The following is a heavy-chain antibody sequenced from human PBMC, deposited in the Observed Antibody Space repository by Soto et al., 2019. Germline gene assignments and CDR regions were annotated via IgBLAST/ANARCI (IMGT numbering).Heavy chain of an antibody. CDR1: GYTFTSYG. J-gene: IGHJ4*02. D-gene: IGHD3-9*01. V-gene: IGHV1-18*01. Sequence: GASVKVSCKASGYTFTSYGISWVRQAPGQGLEWMGWISAYNGNTNYAQRLQGRVTMTTDTSTSTAYVELRSLRSDDTAVYYCARGPLLRYFDWYHDYWGQGTLVTVSS. CDR2: ISAYNGNT. CDR3: ARGPLLRYFDWYHDY.